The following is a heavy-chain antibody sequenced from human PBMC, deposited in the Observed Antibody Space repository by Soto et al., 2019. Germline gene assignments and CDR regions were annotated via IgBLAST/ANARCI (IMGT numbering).Heavy chain of an antibody. CDR1: GFIFSNYG. CDR2: ISQDGSNK. D-gene: IGHD3-10*01. V-gene: IGHV3-30-3*01. Sequence: QVQLVESGGGVVQPGRSLRLSCATSGFIFSNYGLHWVRQAPGKGLEWLTFISQDGSNKYYADFVKGRFTISRDNSKNTLYLQMNSLRAEDTAVYYCARVPPYGSRRYLDYWGQGTLVTVSS. CDR3: ARVPPYGSRRYLDY. J-gene: IGHJ4*02.